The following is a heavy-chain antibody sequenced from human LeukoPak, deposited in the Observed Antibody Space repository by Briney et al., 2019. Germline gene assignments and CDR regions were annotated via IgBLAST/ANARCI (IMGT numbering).Heavy chain of an antibody. Sequence: PSETLSLTCTVSGYSISSGYYWGWIRQPPGRPLEWIGSMYHSGHTSYNPSLKSRVSMSVDTSKNQFSLKLNSMTAADTAVYYCARDGYNTGYFDLWGRGTLVTVSS. CDR2: MYHSGHT. V-gene: IGHV4-38-2*02. CDR1: GYSISSGYY. CDR3: ARDGYNTGYFDL. J-gene: IGHJ2*01. D-gene: IGHD5-24*01.